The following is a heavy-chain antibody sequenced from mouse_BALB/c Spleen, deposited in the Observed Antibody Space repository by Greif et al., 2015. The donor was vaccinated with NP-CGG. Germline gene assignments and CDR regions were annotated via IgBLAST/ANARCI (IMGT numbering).Heavy chain of an antibody. CDR1: GFSLTGYG. Sequence: VQLQESGPGLVAPSQSLSITCTISGFSLTGYGVNWVRQPPGKGPEWLGMIWGGGSTDYNSALKSRLSISKDNSKSQVFLKMNSLQTDDTARYYCARVGHYYAMDYWGQGTSVTVSS. CDR3: ARVGHYYAMDY. V-gene: IGHV2-6-7*02. J-gene: IGHJ4*01. CDR2: IWGGGST.